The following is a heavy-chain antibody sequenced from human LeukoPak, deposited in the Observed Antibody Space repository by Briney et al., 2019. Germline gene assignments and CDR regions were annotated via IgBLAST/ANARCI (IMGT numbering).Heavy chain of an antibody. CDR1: GYTFPSYF. V-gene: IGHV1-46*01. J-gene: IGHJ3*02. D-gene: IGHD1-20*01. Sequence: ASVKVSCKASGYTFPSYFMHWVRQAPGQGLEWMGIINPTGGSTTYAQKFQGRVTMTRDTSTSTVYMELSRLRSDDTAVYYCARGGITGTTRGPTRLNDAFDIWGQGTMVTVSS. CDR3: ARGGITGTTRGPTRLNDAFDI. CDR2: INPTGGST.